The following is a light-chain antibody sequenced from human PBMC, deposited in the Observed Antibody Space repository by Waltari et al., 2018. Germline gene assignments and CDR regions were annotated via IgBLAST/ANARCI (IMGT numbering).Light chain of an antibody. CDR3: QQHGTLPGT. CDR2: RAA. CDR1: QRVGSSS. V-gene: IGKV3-20*01. J-gene: IGKJ1*01. Sequence: EIVLTQSPGTASLSPGERVTLSCRASQRVGSSSLAGYHQNPGQAPRLDIDRAARRATSNPDRFSGSGSETDFSVTISRREPEEFAVYYCQQHGTLPGTFGQGTKVEIK.